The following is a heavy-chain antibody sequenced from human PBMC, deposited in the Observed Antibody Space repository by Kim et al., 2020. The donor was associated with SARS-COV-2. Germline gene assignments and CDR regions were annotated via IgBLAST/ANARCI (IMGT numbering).Heavy chain of an antibody. J-gene: IGHJ4*02. CDR1: GGSISSGGYY. D-gene: IGHD3-22*01. Sequence: SETLSITCTVSGGSISSGGYYWSWIRQHPGKGLEWIGYIYYSGSTYYNPSLKSRVTISVDTSKNQFSLKLSSVTAADTAVYYCAREYYDSSGYLLAKANYFDYWGQGTLVTVSS. CDR3: AREYYDSSGYLLAKANYFDY. CDR2: IYYSGST. V-gene: IGHV4-31*03.